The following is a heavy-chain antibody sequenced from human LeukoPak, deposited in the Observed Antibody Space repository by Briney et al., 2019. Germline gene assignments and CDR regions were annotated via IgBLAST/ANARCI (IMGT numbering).Heavy chain of an antibody. CDR3: AKESGTTGTSCFDH. Sequence: PGGSLRLSCAASGFTFSSYGMHWVRQAPGKGLEWVAVISYDGKTKYYADSVKGRFTISRDNSKNTLYLEMNSLRAEDTAVYFCAKESGTTGTSCFDHWGQGTLGTVSS. J-gene: IGHJ5*02. V-gene: IGHV3-30*18. CDR1: GFTFSSYG. D-gene: IGHD1-1*01. CDR2: ISYDGKTK.